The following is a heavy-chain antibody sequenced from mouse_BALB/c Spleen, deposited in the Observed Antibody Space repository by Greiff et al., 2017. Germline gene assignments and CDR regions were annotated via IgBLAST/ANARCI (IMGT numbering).Heavy chain of an antibody. Sequence: QVQLKQSGAELVKPGASVKLSCKASGYTFTSYYMYWVKQRPGQGLEWIGEINPSNGGTNFNEKFKSKATLTVDKSSSTAYMQLSSLTSEDSAVYYCTRRGNDYDYAMDYWGQGTSVTVSS. J-gene: IGHJ4*01. CDR3: TRRGNDYDYAMDY. CDR1: GYTFTSYY. V-gene: IGHV1S81*02. CDR2: INPSNGGT. D-gene: IGHD2-4*01.